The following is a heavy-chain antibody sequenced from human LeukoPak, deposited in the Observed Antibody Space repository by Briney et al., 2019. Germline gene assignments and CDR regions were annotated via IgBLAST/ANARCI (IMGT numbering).Heavy chain of an antibody. D-gene: IGHD2-2*01. CDR1: GGSFSGYY. CDR3: ARPRTVRYCSSTSCYHSGYDWAFDI. V-gene: IGHV4-34*01. Sequence: SSETLSLTCAVYGGSFSGYYWSWIRQPPGKGLEWSGEINHSGSTNYNPSLKSRVTISVDTSKNQFSLKLSSVTAADTAVYYCARPRTVRYCSSTSCYHSGYDWAFDIWGQGTMVTVSS. CDR2: INHSGST. J-gene: IGHJ3*02.